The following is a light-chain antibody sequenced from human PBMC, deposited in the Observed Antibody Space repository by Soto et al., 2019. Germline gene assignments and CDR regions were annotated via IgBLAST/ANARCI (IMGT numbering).Light chain of an antibody. V-gene: IGKV1-39*01. CDR3: QQSLSNPYT. Sequence: DIQMTQSPSSLSASVGDRVTITCRASQTISTYLNWYQQKPGKAPKLLIYAASSLQSGVPSRVSGSRSGTDFTHTISSLQPDDFATYYCQQSLSNPYTFGQGPKLEIK. CDR1: QTISTY. J-gene: IGKJ2*01. CDR2: AAS.